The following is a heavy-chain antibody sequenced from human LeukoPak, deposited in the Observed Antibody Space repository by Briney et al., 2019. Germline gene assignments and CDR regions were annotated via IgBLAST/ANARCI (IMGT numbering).Heavy chain of an antibody. V-gene: IGHV1-18*04. CDR3: ARSPYGSGSYSFPRMADY. J-gene: IGHJ4*02. CDR1: GYTFTSYG. Sequence: ASVKVSCKASGYTFTSYGISWVRQAPGQGLEWMGWISAYNGNTNYARKLQGRVTMTTDTSTSTAYMELRSLRSDDTAVYYCARSPYGSGSYSFPRMADYWGQGTLVTVSS. CDR2: ISAYNGNT. D-gene: IGHD3-10*01.